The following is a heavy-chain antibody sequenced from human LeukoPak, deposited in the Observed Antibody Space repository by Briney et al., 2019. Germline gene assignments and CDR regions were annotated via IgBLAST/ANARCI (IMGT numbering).Heavy chain of an antibody. J-gene: IGHJ4*02. CDR2: IYYSGST. V-gene: IGHV4-59*01. CDR3: ARDPFRIWFGVCDY. D-gene: IGHD3-10*01. CDR1: GGSISSYY. Sequence: SETLSLTCTVSGGSISSYYWSWIRQPPGKGLEWIGYIYYSGSTNYNPSLKSRVTISVDTSKNQFSLKLSSVTAADTAVYYCARDPFRIWFGVCDYWGQGTLVTVSS.